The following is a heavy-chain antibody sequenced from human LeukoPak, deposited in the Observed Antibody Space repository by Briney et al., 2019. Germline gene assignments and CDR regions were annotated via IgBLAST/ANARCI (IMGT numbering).Heavy chain of an antibody. D-gene: IGHD3-9*01. CDR3: ASVPPTYYDILTGAEYYFDY. CDR1: GGTFSSYA. J-gene: IGHJ4*02. CDR2: IIPIFGTA. Sequence: SVKVSCKASGGTFSSYAISWVRQAPGQGLEWMGGIIPIFGTANYAQKFQGRVTITADKSTSTAYMELSSLRSEDTAVYYCASVPPTYYDILTGAEYYFDYWGQGTLVTVSS. V-gene: IGHV1-69*06.